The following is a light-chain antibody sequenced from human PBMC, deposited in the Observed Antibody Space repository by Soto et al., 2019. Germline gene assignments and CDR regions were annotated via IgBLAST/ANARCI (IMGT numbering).Light chain of an antibody. CDR2: GAS. Sequence: EIVMTQSPVTLSVSPGESATLSCRASPTISSNLAWYQQKPGQAPRLLIYGASTRATGIPARFSGGGSGTEFTLTISSLESEDFAVYYCQQYNNWPPWAFGQGTKVEIK. CDR3: QQYNNWPPWA. J-gene: IGKJ1*01. V-gene: IGKV3-15*01. CDR1: PTISSN.